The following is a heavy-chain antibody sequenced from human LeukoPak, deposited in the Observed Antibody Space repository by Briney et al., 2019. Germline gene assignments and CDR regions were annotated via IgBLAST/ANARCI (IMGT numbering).Heavy chain of an antibody. CDR2: MNPNSGNT. D-gene: IGHD1-26*01. Sequence: GASVTVSCKASGYTFTSYDINWVRQAPGQGLEWMGWMNPNSGNTGYAQKFQGRVTLTRNTSISTAYMELSSLRSEDTAVYYCARDSGSYYEIDYWGQGTLVTVSS. J-gene: IGHJ4*02. CDR1: GYTFTSYD. CDR3: ARDSGSYYEIDY. V-gene: IGHV1-8*01.